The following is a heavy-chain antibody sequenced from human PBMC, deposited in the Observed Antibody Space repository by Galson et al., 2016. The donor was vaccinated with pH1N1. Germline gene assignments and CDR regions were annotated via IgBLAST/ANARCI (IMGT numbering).Heavy chain of an antibody. CDR3: ARVMGRGWLEYFQD. D-gene: IGHD5-24*01. CDR2: IYSGGNT. CDR1: GFTVSDNY. Sequence: SLRLSCAVSGFTVSDNYMNWVRQAPGKGLEWVSIIYSGGNTYYTDSVKGRFTISRDNSKNTVSLQMNSLRVEDTGLYYCARVMGRGWLEYFQDWGQGTLVTVSS. V-gene: IGHV3-53*01. J-gene: IGHJ1*01.